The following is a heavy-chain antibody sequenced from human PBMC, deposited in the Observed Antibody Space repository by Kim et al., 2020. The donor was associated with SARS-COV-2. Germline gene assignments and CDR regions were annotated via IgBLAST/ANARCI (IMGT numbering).Heavy chain of an antibody. CDR3: ARFPDIFPFGFDP. D-gene: IGHD5-12*01. CDR2: INPKSGNT. CDR1: GYTFTTYD. Sequence: ASVKVSCKASGYTFTTYDINWVRQATGQGLEWMGWINPKSGNTGYAQKFQGRVTMTRNTSISTAYMELSSLRSEDTAVYYCARFPDIFPFGFDPWGQGTLVTVSS. J-gene: IGHJ5*02. V-gene: IGHV1-8*01.